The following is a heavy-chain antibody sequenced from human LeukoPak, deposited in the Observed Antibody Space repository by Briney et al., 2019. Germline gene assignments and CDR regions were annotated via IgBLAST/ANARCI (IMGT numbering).Heavy chain of an antibody. J-gene: IGHJ4*02. D-gene: IGHD3-16*01. CDR2: IKPDGSDK. CDR1: GFTFSSYW. Sequence: GVSLRLSCAASGFTFSSYWMSWVRQAPGKGLEWVANIKPDGSDKYYVDSVKGRFTISRDNAKNSLYLQMSSLRAEDTAVYYCTAGALGYWGRGTLINVSS. CDR3: TAGALGY. V-gene: IGHV3-7*01.